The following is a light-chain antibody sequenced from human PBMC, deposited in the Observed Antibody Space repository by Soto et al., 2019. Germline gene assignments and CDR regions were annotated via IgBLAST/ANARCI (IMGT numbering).Light chain of an antibody. CDR3: ASFRSGTILV. V-gene: IGLV2-14*01. CDR1: RTDIGDSNF. Sequence: SCLTQPASVSGAPGRSVTISCTGPRTDIGDSNFIPWYQHSPGKAHRLLIYEVSNGASGVAKRFSGSTAGNTASLNLSRLLHDDEADYFCASFRSGTILVFGSG. CDR2: EVS. J-gene: IGLJ6*01.